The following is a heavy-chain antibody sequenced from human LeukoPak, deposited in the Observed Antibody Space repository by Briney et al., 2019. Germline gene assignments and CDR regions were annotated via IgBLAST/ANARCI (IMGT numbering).Heavy chain of an antibody. CDR1: GYTFTSYD. V-gene: IGHV1-8*01. J-gene: IGHJ3*02. D-gene: IGHD2-15*01. Sequence: ASVKVSCKASGYTFTSYDFNWVRQAPGQGPEWIGWMNPNSGTTGYVQKFQGRVTMTRDTSISTAYMDLSSLRSEDTAVYYCARDRLKYCSGGSCYDAFDIWGQGTMVTVSS. CDR2: MNPNSGTT. CDR3: ARDRLKYCSGGSCYDAFDI.